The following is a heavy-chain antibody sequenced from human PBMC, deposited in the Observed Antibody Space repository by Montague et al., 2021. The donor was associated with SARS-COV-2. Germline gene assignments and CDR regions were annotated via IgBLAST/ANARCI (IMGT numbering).Heavy chain of an antibody. J-gene: IGHJ4*02. CDR2: IFYTGST. Sequence: SETLSLTCSVSGGSTSNYYWTWIRQSPGKGLQWIGYIFYTGSTKFNPSLKSRVSMSLDTSKNHFSLRLSAVTAADTARYCCARAQNICFIANCVNYFDLWGLGALVTVPS. CDR3: ARAQNICFIANCVNYFDL. D-gene: IGHD2-15*01. CDR1: GGSTSNYY. V-gene: IGHV4-59*01.